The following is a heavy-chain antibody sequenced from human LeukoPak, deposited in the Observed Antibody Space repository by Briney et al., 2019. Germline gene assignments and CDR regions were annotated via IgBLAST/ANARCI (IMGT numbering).Heavy chain of an antibody. Sequence: ASVKVSCKASVYTFTTYYIHWVRQAHGQGLEWMGVINPSSDSTKYAQKFQGRITMARDTSTSTVYMELSSLRSEDTAVYYCAREGGYCSSTSCLGFMDVWGQGTTVTVSS. V-gene: IGHV1-46*01. CDR1: VYTFTTYY. D-gene: IGHD2-2*01. J-gene: IGHJ6*02. CDR2: INPSSDST. CDR3: AREGGYCSSTSCLGFMDV.